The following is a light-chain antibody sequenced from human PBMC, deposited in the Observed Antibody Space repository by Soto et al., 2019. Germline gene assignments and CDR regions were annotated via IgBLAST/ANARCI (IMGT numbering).Light chain of an antibody. CDR1: SSDVGGYNY. J-gene: IGLJ2*01. V-gene: IGLV2-14*03. CDR3: SSYTTSSTLV. CDR2: DVS. Sequence: QSVLTQPASVFGSPGQSIAISCTGTSSDVGGYNYVSWYQQYPGKAPKLKIYDVSNRPSGVSNRFSGSKSGNTASLTISGLQAEDEADYYCSSYTTSSTLVFGGGTKVTVL.